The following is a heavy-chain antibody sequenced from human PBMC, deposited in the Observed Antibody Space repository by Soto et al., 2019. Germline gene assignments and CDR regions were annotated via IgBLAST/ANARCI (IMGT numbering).Heavy chain of an antibody. CDR1: GYTFISYG. D-gene: IGHD3-9*01. Sequence: GASVKVSCKASGYTFISYGISWVRQAPGQGLEWMGWISGYNGNTDYAQKFQGRVTMTTDTSTSTAYMELRSLRSDDTAVYYCARDPAVWTVNYPFFDYWAQGTLVTVSS. J-gene: IGHJ4*02. V-gene: IGHV1-18*01. CDR2: ISGYNGNT. CDR3: ARDPAVWTVNYPFFDY.